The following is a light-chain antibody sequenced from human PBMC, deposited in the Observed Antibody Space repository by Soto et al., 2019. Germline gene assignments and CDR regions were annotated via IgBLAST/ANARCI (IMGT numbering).Light chain of an antibody. CDR1: LSVSSSY. V-gene: IGKV3D-20*01. J-gene: IGKJ5*01. CDR2: DAS. Sequence: ENVLTQSPATLSLSPGEKKNPSCGASLSVSSSYLAWYQQKPGLAPRLLIYDASSRATGIPDRFSGSGSGTDFTLTISRLEPEDFAVYYCQQYGSSPPITFGQGTRLEIK. CDR3: QQYGSSPPIT.